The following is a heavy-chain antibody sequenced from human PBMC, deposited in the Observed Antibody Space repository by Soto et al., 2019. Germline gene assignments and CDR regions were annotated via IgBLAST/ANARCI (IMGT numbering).Heavy chain of an antibody. J-gene: IGHJ4*02. D-gene: IGHD6-19*01. Sequence: GGSLRLSCAASGFTFDDYAMHWVRQAPGKGLEWVSGISWNSGSIGYADSVKGRFTISRDNAKNSLYLQMNSLRAEDTALYYCAKDTRIKPRSGWYGPLVYWGQGTLVTVSS. V-gene: IGHV3-9*01. CDR1: GFTFDDYA. CDR2: ISWNSGSI. CDR3: AKDTRIKPRSGWYGPLVY.